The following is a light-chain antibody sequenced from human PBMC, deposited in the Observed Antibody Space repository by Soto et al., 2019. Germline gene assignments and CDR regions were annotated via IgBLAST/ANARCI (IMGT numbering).Light chain of an antibody. CDR1: QTISSW. V-gene: IGKV1-5*03. J-gene: IGKJ1*01. Sequence: DIQMNQSPSTLSASVGDRVTITCRASQTISSWLAWYQQKPGKAPKLLIYNASTLRSGVPSRFSGSGSGTEFTLTISRLQPDDVATYYCQPYNSYSGAFGQGTKVELK. CDR3: QPYNSYSGA. CDR2: NAS.